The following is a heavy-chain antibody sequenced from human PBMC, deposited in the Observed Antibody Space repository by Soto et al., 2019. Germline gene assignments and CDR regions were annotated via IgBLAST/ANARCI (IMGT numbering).Heavy chain of an antibody. J-gene: IGHJ4*02. D-gene: IGHD6-6*01. CDR2: INPNSGGT. V-gene: IGHV1-2*06. Sequence: ASVKVSCKASGYIFTDYYTHWVRQAPGQELGWMGRINPNSGGTNYAQKFQGRVTMTRDTSISTAYTELSSLRSEDTATYYCARDRLHTTSSITFDYWGQGALVTVSS. CDR1: GYIFTDYY. CDR3: ARDRLHTTSSITFDY.